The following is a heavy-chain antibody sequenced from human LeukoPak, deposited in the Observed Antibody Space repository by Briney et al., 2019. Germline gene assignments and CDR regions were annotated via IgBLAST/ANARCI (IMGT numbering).Heavy chain of an antibody. J-gene: IGHJ6*02. CDR2: INSDGSTT. V-gene: IGHV3-74*01. Sequence: GGSLRLSCAASGFTFSSYYMHWVRQAPGKGLVWVSRINSDGSTTSYADSVKGRFTIYRDNAKHPLYLQMNTLRAEDTAVYYCARGNYYAMDVWGQGTTVTVAS. CDR3: ARGNYYAMDV. CDR1: GFTFSSYY.